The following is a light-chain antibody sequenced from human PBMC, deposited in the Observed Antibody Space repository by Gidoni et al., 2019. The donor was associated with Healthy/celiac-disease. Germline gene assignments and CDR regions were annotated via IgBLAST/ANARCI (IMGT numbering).Light chain of an antibody. CDR2: GAS. J-gene: IGKJ2*01. CDR1: QSVSSN. V-gene: IGKV3-15*01. Sequence: EIVMTQSPATLSVSPGERATLSCRASQSVSSNLAWYQQNPGQAPRLLIYGASTRATGIPARFSGSGSGTEFTLTISSLQSEDFAVYCCQQYNNWPPYTFGQGTKLEIK. CDR3: QQYNNWPPYT.